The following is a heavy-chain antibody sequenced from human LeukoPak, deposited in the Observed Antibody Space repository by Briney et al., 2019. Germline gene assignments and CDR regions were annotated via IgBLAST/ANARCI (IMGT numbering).Heavy chain of an antibody. D-gene: IGHD3-22*01. J-gene: IGHJ4*02. Sequence: GRSLRLSCAASGFSFSSYGMHWVRQAPGKGLEWVVVLWYDGSIKYYGDSVKGRFTISRDNSKNTLYLQMNSLSAEDTAVYYCAKSRGYYYEKSGPADYWGQGTLVTVSS. V-gene: IGHV3-33*06. CDR2: LWYDGSIK. CDR1: GFSFSSYG. CDR3: AKSRGYYYEKSGPADY.